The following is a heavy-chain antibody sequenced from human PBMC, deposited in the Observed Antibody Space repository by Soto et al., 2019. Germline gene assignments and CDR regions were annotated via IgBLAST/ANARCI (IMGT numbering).Heavy chain of an antibody. J-gene: IGHJ6*02. CDR1: GGSISSSSYY. Sequence: GTLALTCTVSGGSISSSSYYGGWIREPPGKGLEWIGSIYYSGSTYYNPSLKSRVTISVDTSKNQFSLKLSSVTAADTAVYYCARLTTVTDYYYYGMDVWGQGTTVTVSS. V-gene: IGHV4-39*01. CDR2: IYYSGST. CDR3: ARLTTVTDYYYYGMDV. D-gene: IGHD4-4*01.